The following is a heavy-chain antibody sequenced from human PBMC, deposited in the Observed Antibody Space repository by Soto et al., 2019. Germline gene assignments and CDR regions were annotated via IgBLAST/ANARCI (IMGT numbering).Heavy chain of an antibody. V-gene: IGHV4-30-2*01. CDR2: IYHSGST. CDR1: GGSISSGGYS. Sequence: QLQLQESGSGLVKPSQTLSLTCAVSGGSISSGGYSWSWIRQPPGKGLEWIGYIYHSGSTYYNPSLESRYTISVDRSKNQFSLKLSSVTAADTAVYYCARAGGLGAVAADYWGQGTLVTVSS. J-gene: IGHJ4*02. CDR3: ARAGGLGAVAADY. D-gene: IGHD6-19*01.